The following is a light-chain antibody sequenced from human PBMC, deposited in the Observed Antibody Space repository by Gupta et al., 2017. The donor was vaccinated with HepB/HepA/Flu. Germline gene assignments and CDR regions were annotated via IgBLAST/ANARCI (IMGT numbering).Light chain of an antibody. CDR1: QSALYNSNQKNY. CDR3: QQENRIPIT. CDR2: WAS. Sequence: VMPQSPDSLAVSLSESATIDGKCSQSALYNSNQKNYLAWYQQKPGQPLRLLISWASTRESGFPDRFSGSGSGTDFTLTISSLQAEDVAVYYCQQENRIPITFGQGTKVEVK. J-gene: IGKJ1*01. V-gene: IGKV4-1*01.